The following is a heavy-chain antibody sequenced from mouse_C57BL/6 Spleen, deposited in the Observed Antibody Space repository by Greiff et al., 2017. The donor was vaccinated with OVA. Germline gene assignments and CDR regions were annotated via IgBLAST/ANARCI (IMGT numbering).Heavy chain of an antibody. CDR1: GYTFTSYW. Sequence: QVQLQQPGAELVMPGASVKLSCKASGYTFTSYWMHWVKQRPGQGLEWIGEIDPSDSYTNYNQKFKGKSTLTVDKSSSTAYMQLSSLTSEDSAVYYCARGNDGAYWGQGTLVTVSA. V-gene: IGHV1-69*01. CDR2: IDPSDSYT. CDR3: ARGNDGAY. D-gene: IGHD2-3*01. J-gene: IGHJ3*01.